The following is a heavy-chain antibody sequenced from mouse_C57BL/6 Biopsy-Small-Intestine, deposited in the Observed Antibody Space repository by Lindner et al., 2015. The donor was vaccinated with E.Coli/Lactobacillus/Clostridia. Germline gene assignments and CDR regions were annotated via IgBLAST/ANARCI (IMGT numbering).Heavy chain of an antibody. V-gene: IGHV1-54*01. CDR3: VCLHYTGFNYEYSDY. D-gene: IGHD1-2*01. CDR2: ISPGSGGT. CDR1: GYVFTNYL. J-gene: IGHJ2*01. Sequence: VQLQESGAELVRPGTSVKVSCKASGYVFTNYLIEWVKQRPGQGLEWIGVISPGSGGTNFNENFRDKATLTADISSSTAYMQLSNLTSEDSAVYFCVCLHYTGFNYEYSDYWGQGTALTVSS.